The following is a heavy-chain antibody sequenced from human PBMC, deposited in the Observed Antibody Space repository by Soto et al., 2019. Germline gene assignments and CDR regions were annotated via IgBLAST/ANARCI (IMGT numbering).Heavy chain of an antibody. J-gene: IGHJ5*02. CDR3: ARDIPMEMGGWFDP. Sequence: QVQLVQSGAEVKKPGSSVKVSCKASGGTFSSYTISWVRQAPGQGLEWMGRIIPILGIANYAQKFQGRVTITADKSTSTAYMELSSLRSEDTAVYYCARDIPMEMGGWFDPWGQGTLVTVSS. D-gene: IGHD3-10*01. V-gene: IGHV1-69*08. CDR2: IIPILGIA. CDR1: GGTFSSYT.